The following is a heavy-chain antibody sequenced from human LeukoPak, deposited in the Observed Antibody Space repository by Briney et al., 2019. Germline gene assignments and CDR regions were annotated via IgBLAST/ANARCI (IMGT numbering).Heavy chain of an antibody. CDR3: ATDYDRRDAFDI. V-gene: IGHV4-38-2*02. J-gene: IGHJ3*02. D-gene: IGHD4-17*01. CDR1: IYPISRGYS. Sequence: SETLSLTCSFPIYPISRGYSWGWIRQPPGKGLEWIGRFHHSGSTYYKLSLKNRATILVDKSTNQFSLRVSSVTAADTAVYYCATDYDRRDAFDIWGQGTMVTVSS. CDR2: FHHSGST.